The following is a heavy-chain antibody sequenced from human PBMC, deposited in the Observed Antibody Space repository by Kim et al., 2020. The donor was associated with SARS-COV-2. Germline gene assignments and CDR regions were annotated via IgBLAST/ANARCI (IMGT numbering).Heavy chain of an antibody. Sequence: ADSVKGRFTISRDNSKNTLYLQMNGLRAEDTAVYYCASSDLFGVVTALRYWGQGTLVTVSS. D-gene: IGHD2-21*02. V-gene: IGHV3-30*01. CDR3: ASSDLFGVVTALRY. J-gene: IGHJ4*02.